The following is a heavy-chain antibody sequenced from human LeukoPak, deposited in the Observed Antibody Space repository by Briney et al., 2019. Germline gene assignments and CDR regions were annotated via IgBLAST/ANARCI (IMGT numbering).Heavy chain of an antibody. J-gene: IGHJ4*02. Sequence: GGSLRLSCAASGFTFSSYSMNWVRQAPGKGLEWVSSISSSSSYIYYADSVEGRFTISRDNAKNSLYLQMNSLRAEDTAVYYCARGVAATYFDYWGQGTLVTVSS. V-gene: IGHV3-21*01. CDR1: GFTFSSYS. CDR2: ISSSSSYI. CDR3: ARGVAATYFDY. D-gene: IGHD2-15*01.